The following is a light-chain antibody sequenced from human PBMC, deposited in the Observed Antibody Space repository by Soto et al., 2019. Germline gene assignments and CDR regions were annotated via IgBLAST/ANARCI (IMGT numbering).Light chain of an antibody. CDR1: QSVSSF. CDR3: QQRSNWPT. Sequence: EIVLTQSPATLSLSPGERATLSCRASQSVSSFLAWYQQKPGQAPRLLIYDASNRATAIPARFSGSGSGTDFTLTSSSLEPEDFAVYYCQQRSNWPTFGQGTKVEIK. CDR2: DAS. J-gene: IGKJ1*01. V-gene: IGKV3-11*01.